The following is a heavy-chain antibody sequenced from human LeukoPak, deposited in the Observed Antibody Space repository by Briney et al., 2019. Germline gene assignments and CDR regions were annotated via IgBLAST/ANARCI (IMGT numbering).Heavy chain of an antibody. J-gene: IGHJ4*02. D-gene: IGHD3-9*01. CDR3: ARHTLRYFDWLPYYFDY. Sequence: PSETLSLTCTVSGGSISSYYWSWIRQPPGKGLEWIGYIYYSGSTNYNPSLKSRVTISVDTSKNQFSLKLSSVTAADTAVYYCARHTLRYFDWLPYYFDYWGQGTLVTVSS. V-gene: IGHV4-59*08. CDR2: IYYSGST. CDR1: GGSISSYY.